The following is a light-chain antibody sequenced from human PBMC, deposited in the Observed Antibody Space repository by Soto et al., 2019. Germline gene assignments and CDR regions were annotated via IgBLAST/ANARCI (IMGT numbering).Light chain of an antibody. Sequence: QSVLTDPASVSGSPGQTITISCTGTSSDVGAYNYVSWYQQHPGKAPKLMIYEVSNRPSGVSDRFSGSKSGNTASLTISGLQAADEADYYCSSKRTTASLVFGTGTKVTVL. V-gene: IGLV2-14*01. J-gene: IGLJ1*01. CDR3: SSKRTTASLV. CDR2: EVS. CDR1: SSDVGAYNY.